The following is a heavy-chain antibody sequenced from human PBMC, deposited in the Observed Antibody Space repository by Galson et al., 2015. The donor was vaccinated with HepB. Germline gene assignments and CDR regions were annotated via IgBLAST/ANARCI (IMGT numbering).Heavy chain of an antibody. CDR1: GFSLRSSGMC. Sequence: PALVKPTQTLTLTCTFSGFSLRSSGMCVNWIRQPPGKALEWLARIDWDDDKCYTTSLKTRLTISKDTSENQVVLKMTNVDPVDTATYFCARMRVAPTARGWYYYGMDVWGQGTTVTVSS. CDR2: IDWDDDK. J-gene: IGHJ6*02. CDR3: ARMRVAPTARGWYYYGMDV. V-gene: IGHV2-70*11. D-gene: IGHD2-2*01.